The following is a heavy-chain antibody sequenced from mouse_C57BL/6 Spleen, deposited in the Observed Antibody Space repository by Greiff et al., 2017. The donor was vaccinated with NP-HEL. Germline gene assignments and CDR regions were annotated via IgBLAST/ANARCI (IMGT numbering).Heavy chain of an antibody. CDR1: GFTFSSYA. J-gene: IGHJ4*01. D-gene: IGHD3-2*02. Sequence: EVQLMESGGGLVKPGGSLKLSCAASGFTFSSYAMSWVRQTPEKRLEWVATISDGGSYTYYPDNVKGRFTISRDNAKNNLYLQMSHLKSEDTAMYYCARVSGRAMDYWGQGTSVTVSS. CDR3: ARVSGRAMDY. V-gene: IGHV5-4*01. CDR2: ISDGGSYT.